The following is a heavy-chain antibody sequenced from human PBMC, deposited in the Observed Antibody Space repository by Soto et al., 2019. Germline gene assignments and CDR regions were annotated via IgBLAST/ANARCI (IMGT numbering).Heavy chain of an antibody. CDR3: ARVWGAAFDI. D-gene: IGHD1-26*01. V-gene: IGHV4-59*01. CDR2: ISYSGST. Sequence: QVQLQESGPGLVKPSETLSLTCTVSGGSISSYYWSWIRQPPGKGLEWIGYISYSGSTNYNPSLKSRVTISVDTSKNQFSLMVSSVTAADTAVYYCARVWGAAFDIWGQGAMVTVSS. CDR1: GGSISSYY. J-gene: IGHJ3*02.